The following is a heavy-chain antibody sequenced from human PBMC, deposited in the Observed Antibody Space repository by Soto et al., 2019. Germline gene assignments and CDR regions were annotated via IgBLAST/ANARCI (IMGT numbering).Heavy chain of an antibody. CDR3: AKDDDILTGSTFDY. J-gene: IGHJ4*02. CDR1: GFNFGNFG. CDR2: ISNDENIK. V-gene: IGHV3-33*06. D-gene: IGHD3-9*01. Sequence: TAGSLRLSCVASGFNFGNFGMHWVRQAPGKGLEWLTVISNDENIKQDSVRGRFAISRDNSKNTLYLQMNSLRAEDTAVYYCAKDDDILTGSTFDYWGRGTLVTVSS.